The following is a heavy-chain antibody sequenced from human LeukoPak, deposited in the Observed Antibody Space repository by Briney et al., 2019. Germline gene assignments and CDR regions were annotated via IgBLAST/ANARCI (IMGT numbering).Heavy chain of an antibody. CDR2: INPNSGGT. CDR3: ARAQLELITDY. J-gene: IGHJ4*02. CDR1: GYTFTGYY. D-gene: IGHD1-7*01. Sequence: ASVKVSGKASGYTFTGYYMPWVRQAPGQGLEWMGWINPNSGGTNYAQKFQGRVTMTRDTSISTAYMELSRLRSDDAAVYYCARAQLELITDYWGQGTLVTVSS. V-gene: IGHV1-2*02.